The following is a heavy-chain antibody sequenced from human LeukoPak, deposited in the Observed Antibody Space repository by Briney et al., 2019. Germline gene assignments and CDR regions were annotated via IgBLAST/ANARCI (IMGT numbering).Heavy chain of an antibody. D-gene: IGHD6-13*01. CDR1: GGSISNYY. V-gene: IGHV4-59*01. Sequence: PSETLSLTCTVSGGSISNYYWSWIRQPPGKGLEWIGYIYYSGSTNYNPSLKSRLTISIDTSKNQFSLKLSSVTAADTAVYYCAREGKLAAAGNHYWYFDLWGRGTLVTVSS. CDR3: AREGKLAAAGNHYWYFDL. CDR2: IYYSGST. J-gene: IGHJ2*01.